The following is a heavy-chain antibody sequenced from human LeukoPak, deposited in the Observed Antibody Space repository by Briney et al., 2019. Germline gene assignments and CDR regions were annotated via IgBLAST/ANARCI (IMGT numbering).Heavy chain of an antibody. J-gene: IGHJ4*02. V-gene: IGHV6-1*01. CDR3: ARGFDWGYPYFDY. Sequence: SQTLSLTCAISGDSISSHSTAWSWIRQSPSRGLEWLGRTYYMSKWYNDYAVSVKGRITINPDTSKNQFSLQLNSVTPEDTAVYYCARGFDWGYPYFDYWGQGTLVTVSS. CDR2: TYYMSKWYN. CDR1: GDSISSHSTA. D-gene: IGHD7-27*01.